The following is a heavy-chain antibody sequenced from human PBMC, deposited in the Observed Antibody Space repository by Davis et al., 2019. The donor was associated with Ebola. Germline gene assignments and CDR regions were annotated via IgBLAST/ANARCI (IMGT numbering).Heavy chain of an antibody. V-gene: IGHV3-33*01. CDR3: TFTVTPGFDY. D-gene: IGHD4-11*01. J-gene: IGHJ4*02. Sequence: GESLKISCAASGFTFSSYGMHWVRQAPGKGLEWVAVIWYDGSNKYYADSVKGRFTISRDDSKNTAYLQMNSLKTEDTAVYYCTFTVTPGFDYWGQGTLVTVSS. CDR2: IWYDGSNK. CDR1: GFTFSSYG.